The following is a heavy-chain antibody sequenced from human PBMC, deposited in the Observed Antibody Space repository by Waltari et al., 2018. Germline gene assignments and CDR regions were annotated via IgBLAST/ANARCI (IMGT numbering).Heavy chain of an antibody. D-gene: IGHD3-3*01. CDR2: MVVGSGNT. J-gene: IGHJ5*02. CDR1: GFTFTTSS. CDR3: AAGLFGVFVQSFDP. Sequence: QMQLVQSGPEVKKPGTSVKVACKASGFTFTTSSMQWVRQARGQRLEWIGWMVVGSGNTKYAEKFQERVTFTRDMSTSTADMELSSLTSEDTAVYYCAAGLFGVFVQSFDPWGQGTLVTVSS. V-gene: IGHV1-58*02.